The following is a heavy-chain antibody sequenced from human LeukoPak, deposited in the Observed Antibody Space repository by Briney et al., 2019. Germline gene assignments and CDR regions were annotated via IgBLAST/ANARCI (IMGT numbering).Heavy chain of an antibody. CDR3: ARRKGRYYFDY. J-gene: IGHJ4*02. Sequence: SETLSLTRTVSGGSISSTNYWGWIRQPPGKGLEWIGSMYYSGSTYYSPSLKSRLTISADTSKNQFSLKLSSVTAADTAVYYCARRKGRYYFDYWGQGILVTVSS. V-gene: IGHV4-39*01. D-gene: IGHD1-26*01. CDR1: GGSISSTNY. CDR2: MYYSGST.